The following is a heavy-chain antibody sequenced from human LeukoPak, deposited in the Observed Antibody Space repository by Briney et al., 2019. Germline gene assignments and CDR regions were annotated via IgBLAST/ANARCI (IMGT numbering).Heavy chain of an antibody. CDR1: GGSISSYY. D-gene: IGHD6-13*01. CDR3: ARAYSSSWYQFDFDY. V-gene: IGHV4-59*01. Sequence: SETLSLTCTVSGGSISSYYWSWIRQPPGKGLEWIGYIYYSGSTNFNPSLKSRVTISVDTSKNQFSLKPSSVTAADTAVYYCARAYSSSWYQFDFDYWGQGTLVTVSS. J-gene: IGHJ4*02. CDR2: IYYSGST.